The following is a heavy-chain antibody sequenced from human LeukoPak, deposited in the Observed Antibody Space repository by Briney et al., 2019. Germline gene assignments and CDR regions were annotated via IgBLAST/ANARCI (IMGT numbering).Heavy chain of an antibody. CDR3: ASSIAGSYPLFDY. D-gene: IGHD1-26*01. CDR1: GYSFTSYW. CDR2: IYPGDSDT. J-gene: IGHJ4*02. V-gene: IGHV5-51*01. Sequence: GESLKISCKGSGYSFTSYWIGWVRQMPGKGLEWMGIIYPGDSDTRYSPSLQGQVTISADKSISTAYLQWSSLKASDTAMYYCASSIAGSYPLFDYWGQGTLVTVSS.